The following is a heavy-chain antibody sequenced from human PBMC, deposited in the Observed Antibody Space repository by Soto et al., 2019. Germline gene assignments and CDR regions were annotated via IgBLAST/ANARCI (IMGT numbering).Heavy chain of an antibody. CDR3: ARTVRSYSWSYFDD. D-gene: IGHD4-4*01. CDR1: GSSLTTTHW. Sequence: SETLSLTCAVSGSSLTTTHWWSWVRQSPGKGLEWIGEIYRSGSTKYNPSLKSRVSMSLDKSKNEFSLNLKSVTAADTAVYYCARTVRSYSWSYFDDWGQGTLVTVPQ. J-gene: IGHJ4*02. CDR2: IYRSGST. V-gene: IGHV4-4*02.